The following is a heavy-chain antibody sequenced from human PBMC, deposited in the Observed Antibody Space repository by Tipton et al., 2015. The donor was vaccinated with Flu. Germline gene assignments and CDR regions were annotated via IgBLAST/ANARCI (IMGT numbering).Heavy chain of an antibody. CDR1: GDSIGSRYF. CDR2: VHQTGTT. CDR3: TRQRTVMVTDF. J-gene: IGHJ4*02. V-gene: IGHV4-38-2*01. D-gene: IGHD5-18*01. Sequence: TLSLTCSVSGDSIGSRYFWGWIRQPPGKGLEWIGNVHQTGTTYYNPSLRSRVTIAVDRPKNQLSLSLTSVTAADTAVYYCTRQRTVMVTDFWGQGSLVTVSS.